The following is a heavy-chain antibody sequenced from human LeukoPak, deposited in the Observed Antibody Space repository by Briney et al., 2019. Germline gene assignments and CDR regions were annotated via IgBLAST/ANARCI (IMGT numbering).Heavy chain of an antibody. CDR3: AKDQGKWLAPYWYFDL. Sequence: GGSLRLSCAASGFTFSSYAMSWVRQAPGKGLVWVSAISGSGGSTYYADSVKGRFTISRDNSKNTLYLQMNSLRAEDTAVYYCAKDQGKWLAPYWYFDLWGRGTLVTVSS. J-gene: IGHJ2*01. D-gene: IGHD6-19*01. CDR1: GFTFSSYA. CDR2: ISGSGGST. V-gene: IGHV3-23*01.